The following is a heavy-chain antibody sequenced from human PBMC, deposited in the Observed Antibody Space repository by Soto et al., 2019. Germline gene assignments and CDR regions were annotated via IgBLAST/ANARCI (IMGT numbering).Heavy chain of an antibody. CDR3: ARLIGNSWLDS. CDR2: TYYRSKWDY. CDR1: GDSVSTNSAT. J-gene: IGHJ5*01. V-gene: IGHV6-1*01. D-gene: IGHD2-8*01. Sequence: QVQLQQSGPGLVKPSQTLSLTCAISGDSVSTNSATWDWIRQSPSRGLEWLGRTYYRSKWDYDYAASVKGRIHINPGTSNTQVSLHLDSVTPDDTAVYYCARLIGNSWLDSWGQGTLVTVSS.